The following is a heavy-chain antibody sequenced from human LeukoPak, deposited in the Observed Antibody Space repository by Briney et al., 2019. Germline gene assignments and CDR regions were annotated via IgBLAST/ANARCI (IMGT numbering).Heavy chain of an antibody. J-gene: IGHJ4*02. Sequence: GGSLRLSCAASGFAFSSYGMYWVRQAPGKGLEWVSFILYDGSIKYYADSVKGRFTISRDNSQNTLYLQMNSLRTDDTAYYYCARNPSFAARVADYWGQGTLVTVSS. V-gene: IGHV3-30*02. CDR1: GFAFSSYG. D-gene: IGHD6-6*01. CDR2: ILYDGSIK. CDR3: ARNPSFAARVADY.